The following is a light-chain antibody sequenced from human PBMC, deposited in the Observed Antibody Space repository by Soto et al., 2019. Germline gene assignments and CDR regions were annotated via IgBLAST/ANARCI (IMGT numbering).Light chain of an antibody. CDR3: QQSYSTPLT. CDR2: AAS. CDR1: QSISSY. V-gene: IGKV1-39*01. Sequence: DIQMIQSPSSLSAAVGDRVTITCRSSQSISSYLNWYQQKPGKAPKLLIYAASSLQSGVPSRFSGSGSGTDFPLTISSLQPEDFATYYCQQSYSTPLTFGGGTKVAIK. J-gene: IGKJ4*02.